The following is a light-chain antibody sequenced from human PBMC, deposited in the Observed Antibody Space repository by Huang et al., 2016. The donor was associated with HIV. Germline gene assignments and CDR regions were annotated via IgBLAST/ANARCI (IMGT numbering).Light chain of an antibody. Sequence: EIVMTQSLATLSVSPGESATLSCRASQSVSSNLAWYQQNPGQAPRLLIYGAATRATGIPARFSGSGSGTEFTLTISSLQSEDFAVYYCQQYNNWPLTFGGGTKVEIK. V-gene: IGKV3-15*01. CDR3: QQYNNWPLT. CDR1: QSVSSN. J-gene: IGKJ4*01. CDR2: GAA.